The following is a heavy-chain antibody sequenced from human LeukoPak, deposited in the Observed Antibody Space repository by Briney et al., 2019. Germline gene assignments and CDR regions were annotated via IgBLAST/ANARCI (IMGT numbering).Heavy chain of an antibody. CDR3: AKEWFGEPLNWFDP. V-gene: IGHV1-69*04. D-gene: IGHD3-10*01. CDR1: GGTFSSYA. CDR2: IIPILGIA. J-gene: IGHJ5*02. Sequence: GASVKVSCKASGGTFSSYAISWVRQAPGQGLEWMGRIIPILGIANYAQKFQGRVTITADKSTSTAYMELSSLRSEDTAVYYCAKEWFGEPLNWFDPWGQGTLVTVSS.